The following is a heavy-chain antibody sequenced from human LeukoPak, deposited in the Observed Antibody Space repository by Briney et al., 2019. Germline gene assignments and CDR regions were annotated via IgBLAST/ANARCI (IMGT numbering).Heavy chain of an antibody. V-gene: IGHV4-30-4*01. D-gene: IGHD2-15*01. CDR2: IYDSGST. J-gene: IGHJ3*02. CDR1: GASIRSGDYY. Sequence: SRTLSLTCTVSGASIRSGDYYWSWIRQPPGKGLEWIGYIYDSGSTYYNPSLKSRITISVDTSENRFSLKLSSVTATDTAVYYCARDCSGGSCYGAFDIWGQGTMVTVSS. CDR3: ARDCSGGSCYGAFDI.